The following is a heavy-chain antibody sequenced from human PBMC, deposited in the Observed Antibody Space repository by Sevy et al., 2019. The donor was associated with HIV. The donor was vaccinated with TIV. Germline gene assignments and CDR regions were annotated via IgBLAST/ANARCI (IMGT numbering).Heavy chain of an antibody. Sequence: ASVKVSCKASGYTFTSYGISWVRQAPGQGLEWMGWISAYNGNTNYAQKLQGRVTMTTDTSTSTAYMELRSLRSDDTAGYYCARVPICSGGSCYTETWIQLWGEFDYWGQGTLVTVSS. CDR1: GYTFTSYG. D-gene: IGHD2-15*01. CDR2: ISAYNGNT. V-gene: IGHV1-18*01. J-gene: IGHJ4*02. CDR3: ARVPICSGGSCYTETWIQLWGEFDY.